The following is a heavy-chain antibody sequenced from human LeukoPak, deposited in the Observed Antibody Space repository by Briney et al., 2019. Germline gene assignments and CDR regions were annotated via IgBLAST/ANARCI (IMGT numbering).Heavy chain of an antibody. CDR2: IGIGGDT. CDR1: GFTFSSYD. J-gene: IGHJ4*02. Sequence: GGSLRLSCEASGFTFSSYDMHWVRQATGRGLGWVSGIGIGGDTYYPGSVKGRFTISREDAKNSLYLQMSSLRAGDTAVYYCARDLGGGEDYWGQGTLVTVSS. CDR3: ARDLGGGEDY. D-gene: IGHD1-26*01. V-gene: IGHV3-13*04.